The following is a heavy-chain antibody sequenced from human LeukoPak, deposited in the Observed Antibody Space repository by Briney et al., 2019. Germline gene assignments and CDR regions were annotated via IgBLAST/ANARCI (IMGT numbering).Heavy chain of an antibody. V-gene: IGHV3-21*01. Sequence: GGSLRLSCAASGFTVSSNYMSWVRQAPGKGLEWVSSISSSSSYIYYADSVKGRFTISRDNAKNSLYLQMNSLRAEDTAVYYCARAAWVPDYYDSSGEAFDIWGQGTMVTVSS. D-gene: IGHD3-22*01. J-gene: IGHJ3*02. CDR2: ISSSSSYI. CDR1: GFTVSSNY. CDR3: ARAAWVPDYYDSSGEAFDI.